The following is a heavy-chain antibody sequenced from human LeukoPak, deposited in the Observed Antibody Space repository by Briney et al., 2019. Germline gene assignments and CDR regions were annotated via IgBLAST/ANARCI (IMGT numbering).Heavy chain of an antibody. D-gene: IGHD3-16*01. V-gene: IGHV3-7*01. Sequence: PGGSLRLSCAASGFTFSKSWMSWVRQAPGRGLEWVANMNEDGSEKDYMDSVKGRFTISRDNARKSLYLQMSSLRAEDTAVYYCATYSHWVAGDVWGQGTTVTVSS. CDR1: GFTFSKSW. CDR2: MNEDGSEK. CDR3: ATYSHWVAGDV. J-gene: IGHJ6*02.